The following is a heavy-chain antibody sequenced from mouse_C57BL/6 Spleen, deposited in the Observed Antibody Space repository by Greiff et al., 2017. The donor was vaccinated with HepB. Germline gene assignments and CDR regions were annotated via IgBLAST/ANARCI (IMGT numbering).Heavy chain of an antibody. Sequence: VQLQQPGAELVKPGASVKLSCKASGYTFTSYWMQWVKQRPGQGLEWIGEIDPSDSYTNYNQKFKGKATLTVDTSSSTAYMQLSSLTSEDSAVYYCARRDYGRAMDYWGQGTSVTVSS. CDR3: ARRDYGRAMDY. V-gene: IGHV1-50*01. CDR2: IDPSDSYT. J-gene: IGHJ4*01. CDR1: GYTFTSYW. D-gene: IGHD1-1*01.